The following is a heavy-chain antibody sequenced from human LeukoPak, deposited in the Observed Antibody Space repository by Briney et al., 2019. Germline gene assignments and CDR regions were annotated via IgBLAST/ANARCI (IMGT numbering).Heavy chain of an antibody. CDR3: ARGRPSIIMIVVVLQDAFDI. J-gene: IGHJ3*02. CDR2: INHSGST. D-gene: IGHD3-22*01. V-gene: IGHV4-34*01. Sequence: SETLSLTCAVYGGSFSGYYWSWIRQPPGKGLEWIGEINHSGSTNYNPSLKSRVTISVDTSKNQFSLKLSSLTAADTAVYYCARGRPSIIMIVVVLQDAFDIWGQGTMVTVSS. CDR1: GGSFSGYY.